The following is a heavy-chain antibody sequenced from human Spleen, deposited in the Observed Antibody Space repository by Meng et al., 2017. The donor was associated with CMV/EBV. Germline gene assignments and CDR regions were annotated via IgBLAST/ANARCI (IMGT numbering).Heavy chain of an antibody. CDR3: ARDRRFGELFAIHLEF. CDR1: FSFNPYA. V-gene: IGHV3-23*01. CDR2: ISTSGGST. J-gene: IGHJ4*02. Sequence: FSFNPYAMSWVRQAPGKGLEWVSAISTSGGSTYYADSVKGRFTISRDNAENTLYLQMSGLRVEDTAVYYCARDRRFGELFAIHLEFWGQGSLVTVSS. D-gene: IGHD3-10*01.